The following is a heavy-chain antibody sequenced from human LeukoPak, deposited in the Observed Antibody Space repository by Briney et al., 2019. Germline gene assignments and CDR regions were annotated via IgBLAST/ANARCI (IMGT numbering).Heavy chain of an antibody. V-gene: IGHV3-21*01. CDR1: GFTFSRNS. CDR3: AKLLSNSGRFLY. CDR2: ISTSSSYI. Sequence: GGSLRLSCAASGFTFSRNSMTWVRQAPGKGLEWVSSISTSSSYIYYADSVKGRFTISRDNSKNTLYLQMNSLRAEDTAVYYCAKLLSNSGRFLYWGQGTLVTVPS. D-gene: IGHD4-23*01. J-gene: IGHJ4*02.